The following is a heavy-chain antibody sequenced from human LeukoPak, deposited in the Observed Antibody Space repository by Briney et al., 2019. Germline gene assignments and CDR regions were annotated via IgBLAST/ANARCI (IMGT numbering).Heavy chain of an antibody. CDR3: AAGSSGSSHYYFDY. V-gene: IGHV6-1*01. D-gene: IGHD3-10*01. CDR1: GDSVSSNSAA. J-gene: IGHJ4*02. Sequence: PSQTLSLTCAISGDSVSSNSAAWHWSRQSPSRGLEWLGRTWYRSRWYNEYAVSVKSRITINPDTSKNQFSLHLNSVTPEDTAVYYCAAGSSGSSHYYFDYWGQGTLVTVSS. CDR2: TWYRSRWYN.